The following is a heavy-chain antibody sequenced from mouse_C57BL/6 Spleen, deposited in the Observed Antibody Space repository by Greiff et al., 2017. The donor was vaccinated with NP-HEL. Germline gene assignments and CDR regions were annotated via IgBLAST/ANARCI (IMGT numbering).Heavy chain of an antibody. D-gene: IGHD2-5*01. CDR3: AGSYSNLRFAY. Sequence: QVQLQQPGAELVRPGSSVKLSCKASGYTFTSYWMHWVKQRPIQGLEWIGNIDPSDSDTHYNQKFKDKATLTVDTSSSTAYMQLSSLTSEDSAVYYWAGSYSNLRFAYWGQGTLVTVSA. CDR2: IDPSDSDT. J-gene: IGHJ3*01. CDR1: GYTFTSYW. V-gene: IGHV1-52*01.